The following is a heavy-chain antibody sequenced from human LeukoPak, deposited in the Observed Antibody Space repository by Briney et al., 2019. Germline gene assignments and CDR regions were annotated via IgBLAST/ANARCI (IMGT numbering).Heavy chain of an antibody. CDR1: GFTFSSYS. J-gene: IGHJ3*02. D-gene: IGHD2-15*01. CDR2: ISSSSSYI. CDR3: ASVVVAATAGAFDI. V-gene: IGHV3-21*01. Sequence: PGGSLRLSCAASGFTFSSYSMNWVRQAPGKGLEWVSSISSSSSYIYYADSVKGRFTISRDNAKNSLYLQMNSLIAEDTAVYYCASVVVAATAGAFDIWGQGTMVTVSS.